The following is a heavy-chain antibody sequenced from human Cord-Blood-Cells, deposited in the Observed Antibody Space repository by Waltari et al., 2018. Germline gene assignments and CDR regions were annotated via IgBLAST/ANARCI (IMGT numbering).Heavy chain of an antibody. CDR1: GNSFTCYR. D-gene: IGHD7-27*01. V-gene: IGHV5-51*03. J-gene: IGHJ3*02. CDR3: AGTLTGDLGDAFDI. CDR2: IYPGDSDT. Sequence: EVQLVQSGAEVKKPGEYLKISCTGSGNSFTCYRNGWVGQRPGKGLEWMGIIYPGDSDTRYSPSFQGQVTISADKSISTAYLQWSSLKASDTAMYYCAGTLTGDLGDAFDIWGQGTMVTVSS.